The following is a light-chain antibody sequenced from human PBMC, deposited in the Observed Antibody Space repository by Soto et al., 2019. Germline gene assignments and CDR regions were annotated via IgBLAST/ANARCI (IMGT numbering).Light chain of an antibody. CDR1: HSVSSY. V-gene: IGKV3-11*01. CDR2: DTS. Sequence: EIVLTQSPATLSLSPGERATLSCRASHSVSSYLAWYQQKPGQAPRLLIYDTSKRATGIPARFSGSGSGTGFTFTLTISSLQPEDFAFYYCQQRSNWPTFGGGTKVQIK. J-gene: IGKJ4*01. CDR3: QQRSNWPT.